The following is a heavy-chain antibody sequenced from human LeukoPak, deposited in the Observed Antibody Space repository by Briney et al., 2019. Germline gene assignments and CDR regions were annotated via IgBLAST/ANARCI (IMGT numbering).Heavy chain of an antibody. Sequence: PSETLSLTCAVYGGSFSGYYWSWIRQPPGKGLEWIEEINHSGSTNYNPSHKSRVTISVDTSKNQFSLKLSSVTAADTAVYYCASFSGSYYFDYWGQGTLVTVSS. CDR1: GGSFSGYY. CDR2: INHSGST. J-gene: IGHJ4*02. D-gene: IGHD1-26*01. V-gene: IGHV4-34*01. CDR3: ASFSGSYYFDY.